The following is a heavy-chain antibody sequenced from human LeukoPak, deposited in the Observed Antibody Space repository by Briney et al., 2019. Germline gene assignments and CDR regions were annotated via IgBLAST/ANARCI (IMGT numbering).Heavy chain of an antibody. D-gene: IGHD3-10*01. CDR2: INSDGSST. Sequence: PGGSLRLSCAASGFTFSSYWMHWVRQALGKGLVWVSRINSDGSSTSYADSVKGRFTISRDNAKNTLYLQMNSLRAEDTAVYYCARTLTRIRHYFDYWGQGTLVTVSS. J-gene: IGHJ4*02. CDR3: ARTLTRIRHYFDY. CDR1: GFTFSSYW. V-gene: IGHV3-74*01.